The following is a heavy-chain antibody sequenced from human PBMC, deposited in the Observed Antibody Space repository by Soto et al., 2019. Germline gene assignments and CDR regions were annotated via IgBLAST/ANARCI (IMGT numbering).Heavy chain of an antibody. D-gene: IGHD6-13*01. CDR3: AREHSSSFLYYYCMDV. J-gene: IGHJ6*02. Sequence: EVQLVESGGGLVKPGGSLRLSCAASGFTFSSYSMNWVRQAPGKGLEWVSSISSSSSYIYYADSVKGRFTISRDNVKNALYLQMNSLRAEDTAVDYCAREHSSSFLYYYCMDVWGQGTTVTVSS. V-gene: IGHV3-21*01. CDR2: ISSSSSYI. CDR1: GFTFSSYS.